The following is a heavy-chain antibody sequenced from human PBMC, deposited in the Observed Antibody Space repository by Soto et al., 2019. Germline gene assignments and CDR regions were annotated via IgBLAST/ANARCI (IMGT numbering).Heavy chain of an antibody. V-gene: IGHV3-21*01. D-gene: IGHD1-26*01. J-gene: IGHJ4*02. CDR2: ISSISSYI. CDR3: ARDLWRGKVGVTTRADS. CDR1: GFTFSSYS. Sequence: PGGSLILSCAASGFTFSSYSMHWVRLAPGKVLEWVSSISSISSYIYYADSVKGRFTISRDNAKNSLYLQMNSLRAEDTAVYYCARDLWRGKVGVTTRADSWGQGTLVTVSS.